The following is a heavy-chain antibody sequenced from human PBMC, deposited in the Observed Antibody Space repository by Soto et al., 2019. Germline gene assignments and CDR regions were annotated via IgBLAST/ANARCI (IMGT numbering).Heavy chain of an antibody. CDR2: MNPKDGET. CDR3: ATEPRRDYYDSSGYYALDY. CDR1: GYTFTSYD. V-gene: IGHV1-8*01. Sequence: GASVKVSCKASGYTFTSYDINWVRQATGQGLEWMGWMNPKDGETIYAQKFQGRVTMTEDTSTDTAYMELSSLRSEDTAVYYCATEPRRDYYDSSGYYALDYWGQGTLVTVSS. D-gene: IGHD3-22*01. J-gene: IGHJ4*02.